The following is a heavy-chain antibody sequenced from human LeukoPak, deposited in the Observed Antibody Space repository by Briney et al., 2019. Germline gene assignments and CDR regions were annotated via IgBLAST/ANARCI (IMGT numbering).Heavy chain of an antibody. D-gene: IGHD1-26*01. CDR3: AENTSGTYLDY. CDR2: INPDGSST. Sequence: GGSLRLSCAASGFTFSSYWMHWVRQAPGKGLVWVSRINPDGSSTNYADSVKGRFTISRDNSKSMVYLQMNSLRAEDTAVYYCAENTSGTYLDYWGQGTLVTVSS. CDR1: GFTFSSYW. V-gene: IGHV3-74*01. J-gene: IGHJ4*02.